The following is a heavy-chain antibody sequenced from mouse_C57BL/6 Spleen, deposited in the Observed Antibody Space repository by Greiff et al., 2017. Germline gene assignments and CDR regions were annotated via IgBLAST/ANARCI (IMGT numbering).Heavy chain of an antibody. CDR2: IYPSDSET. CDR3: ARSPYYGHYYAMDY. D-gene: IGHD1-1*01. CDR1: GYTFTSYW. V-gene: IGHV1-61*01. J-gene: IGHJ4*01. Sequence: QVQLQQPGAELVRPGSSVKLSCKASGYTFTSYWMDWVKQRPGQGLEWIGNIYPSDSETHYNQKFKDKATLTVDKSSSTAYMQLSSLTSEDSAVYYCARSPYYGHYYAMDYWGQGTSVTVSS.